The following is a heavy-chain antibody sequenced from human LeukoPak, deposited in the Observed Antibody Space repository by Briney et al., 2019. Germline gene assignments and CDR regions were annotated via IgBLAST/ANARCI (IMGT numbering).Heavy chain of an antibody. CDR1: GFNFSNFG. Sequence: GGSLRLSCSASGFNFSNFGIHWVRQAPGRGLEWVAFMRYDATKEYYADSVKGRFTVSRDDSKNTVSLQINSLRADDTSVYYCARSVMMYASTYYFHYWGQGTLVTVSS. CDR3: ARSVMMYASTYYFHY. V-gene: IGHV3-30*02. CDR2: MRYDATKE. J-gene: IGHJ4*02. D-gene: IGHD2-8*01.